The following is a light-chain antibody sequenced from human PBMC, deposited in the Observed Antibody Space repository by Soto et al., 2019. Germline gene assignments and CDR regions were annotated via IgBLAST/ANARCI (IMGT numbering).Light chain of an antibody. Sequence: DIQMTQSPSTLSASVGDRVTITCRASQSINTWLAWYQLKPGRAPRLMIYKASTLKSGVSSRFSGSGSGKEFPLTSSRLQPDDFTSYCCQQYQTYSQFGQGTRVEIK. CDR3: QQYQTYSQ. CDR2: KAS. J-gene: IGKJ1*01. CDR1: QSINTW. V-gene: IGKV1-5*03.